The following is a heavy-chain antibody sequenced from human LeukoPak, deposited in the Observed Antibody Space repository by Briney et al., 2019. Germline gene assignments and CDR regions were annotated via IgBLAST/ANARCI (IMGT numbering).Heavy chain of an antibody. Sequence: PGGSLRLSCTASGFTFGDYAMNWVRQAPGKGLEWVSYISSSGSTIYYADSVKGRFTISRDNAKNSLYLQMNSLRAEDTAVYYCAGLGVTMIGGVWGKGTTVTISS. CDR2: ISSSGSTI. V-gene: IGHV3-48*03. J-gene: IGHJ6*04. D-gene: IGHD3-10*02. CDR3: AGLGVTMIGGV. CDR1: GFTFGDYA.